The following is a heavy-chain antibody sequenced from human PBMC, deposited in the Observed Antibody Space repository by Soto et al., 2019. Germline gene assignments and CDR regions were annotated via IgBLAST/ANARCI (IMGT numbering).Heavy chain of an antibody. D-gene: IGHD3-10*01. J-gene: IGHJ4*02. CDR3: ARGVFSGAGSFIQGDY. CDR2: IKSDGSNI. Sequence: EVQLVESGGGLVQPGGSLRLSCAASGFTFSSYWMHWVRQAPGKGLVWVSRIKSDGSNIHYADSVKGRFTISRDNAKNTLYLQMNSLRAEDTAIYYCARGVFSGAGSFIQGDYWGQGTLVTVSS. CDR1: GFTFSSYW. V-gene: IGHV3-74*01.